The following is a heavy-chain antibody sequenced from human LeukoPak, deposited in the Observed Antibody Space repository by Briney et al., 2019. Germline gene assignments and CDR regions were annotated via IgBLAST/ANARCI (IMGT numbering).Heavy chain of an antibody. V-gene: IGHV4-59*01. J-gene: IGHJ4*02. CDR3: ASAPYYYDSSGPADSYFDY. CDR2: IYYSGST. CDR1: GGSISSYY. D-gene: IGHD3-22*01. Sequence: PETLSLTCTVSGGSISSYYWSWIRQPPGKGLEWIGYIYYSGSTNYNPSLKSRVTISVDTSKNQFSLKLSSVTAADTAVYYCASAPYYYDSSGPADSYFDYWGQGTLVTVSS.